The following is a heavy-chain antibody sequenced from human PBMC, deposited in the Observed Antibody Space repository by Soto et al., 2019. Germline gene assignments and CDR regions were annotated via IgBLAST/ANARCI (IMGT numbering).Heavy chain of an antibody. CDR3: VREPYDITGNRIDS. D-gene: IGHD3-22*01. J-gene: IGHJ5*01. CDR2: VYHTGST. Sequence: VQLQESGPRLVEPSQTLSLTCTVSGGSISGDYYWNWIRQAPGKGLEWIGYVYHTGSTYHNPSLTSRGSISVDTSNNQFSLKLSSVTAADTAVYFCVREPYDITGNRIDSWGQGIPVTVSS. V-gene: IGHV4-30-4*01. CDR1: GGSISGDYY.